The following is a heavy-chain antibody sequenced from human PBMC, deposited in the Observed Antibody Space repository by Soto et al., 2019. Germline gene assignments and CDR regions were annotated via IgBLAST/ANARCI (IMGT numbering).Heavy chain of an antibody. Sequence: TGESLKISCAASGFTLSGYVLHWVRLAPGKGLEWVALISYDGSDKNYGDSVKGRFTISRDNSKNTLYLQMDSLRAEDTAVYYCAMERYHSSGYSGYFDYWGQGTLVTVSS. J-gene: IGHJ4*02. D-gene: IGHD3-22*01. CDR2: ISYDGSDK. V-gene: IGHV3-30-3*01. CDR1: GFTLSGYV. CDR3: AMERYHSSGYSGYFDY.